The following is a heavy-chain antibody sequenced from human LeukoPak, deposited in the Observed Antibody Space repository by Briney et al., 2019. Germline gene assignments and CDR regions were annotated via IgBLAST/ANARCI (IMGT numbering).Heavy chain of an antibody. D-gene: IGHD2-15*01. J-gene: IGHJ6*02. CDR1: GFTFSSYA. V-gene: IGHV3-23*01. Sequence: PGGSLRLSCAASGFTFSSYAMSWVRQAPGKGLEWVSAISGSGGSTYCADSVKGRFTISRDNSKNTLYLQMNGLRAEDTAVYYCVTVGGGSVNYYYGMDVWGQGTTVTVSS. CDR3: VTVGGGSVNYYYGMDV. CDR2: ISGSGGST.